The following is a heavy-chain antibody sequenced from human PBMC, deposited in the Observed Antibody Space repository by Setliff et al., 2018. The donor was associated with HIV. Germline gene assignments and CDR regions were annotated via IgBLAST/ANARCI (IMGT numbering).Heavy chain of an antibody. Sequence: GGSLRLSCAASGFTFSSYWMTWVRQAPGKGLEWVSGISGSGGSTYYADSVKGRFTISRDNSKNTLYLQMNRLRAEDTAVYYCAKGASSGWIHWYFDLWGRGTLVTVSS. J-gene: IGHJ2*01. CDR3: AKGASSGWIHWYFDL. D-gene: IGHD6-19*01. CDR2: ISGSGGST. V-gene: IGHV3-23*01. CDR1: GFTFSSYW.